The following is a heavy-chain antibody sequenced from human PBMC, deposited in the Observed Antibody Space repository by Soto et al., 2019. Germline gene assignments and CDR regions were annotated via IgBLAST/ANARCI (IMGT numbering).Heavy chain of an antibody. D-gene: IGHD3-3*01. Sequence: QVQLVESGGGVVQPGRSLRLSCAASGFTFSSYGMHWVRQAPGKGLEWVAVISYDGSNKYYADSVKGRFTISRDNSKNTLYLQMNSLRAEDTAVYYCAKFYDPNVWGRGTTVTVSS. CDR1: GFTFSSYG. CDR2: ISYDGSNK. CDR3: AKFYDPNV. V-gene: IGHV3-30*18. J-gene: IGHJ6*02.